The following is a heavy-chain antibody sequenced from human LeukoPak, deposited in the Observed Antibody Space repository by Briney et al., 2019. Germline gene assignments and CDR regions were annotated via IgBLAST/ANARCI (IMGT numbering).Heavy chain of an antibody. Sequence: PSETLSLTCTVSGGSISSYYWSWIRQPPGKGLEWIGEINHSGSTNYNPSLKSRVTISVDTSKNQFSLKLSSVTAADTAVYYCARLRYFDLGRTFDPWGQGTLVTVSS. CDR3: ARLRYFDLGRTFDP. CDR1: GGSISSYY. J-gene: IGHJ5*02. V-gene: IGHV4-34*01. CDR2: INHSGST. D-gene: IGHD3-9*01.